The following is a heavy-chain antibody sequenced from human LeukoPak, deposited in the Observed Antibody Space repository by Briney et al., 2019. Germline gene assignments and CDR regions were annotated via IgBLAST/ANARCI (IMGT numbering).Heavy chain of an antibody. CDR2: INHSGST. V-gene: IGHV4-34*01. Sequence: PSETLSLTCAVYGGSFSGYYWSWVRQPPGKGLEWFGEINHSGSTNYNPSLKSRVTISVDTSKNQFSLKLSSVTAADTAVYYCARDGGSGSPTVWGQGTLVTVSS. CDR1: GGSFSGYY. J-gene: IGHJ4*02. CDR3: ARDGGSGSPTV. D-gene: IGHD6-19*01.